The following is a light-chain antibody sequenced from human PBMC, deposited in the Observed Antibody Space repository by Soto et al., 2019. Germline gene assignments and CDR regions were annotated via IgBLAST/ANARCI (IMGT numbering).Light chain of an antibody. CDR1: QSVSSSS. V-gene: IGKV3-20*01. CDR3: QQYRT. Sequence: EIVLTQSPGTLSFSSGERATLSCRASQSVSSSSLAWYQQNPGQAPRLLIYEASSRATGIPDRFSGSGSGTDFTLTISRLEPEDFAVYYCQQYRTFGQGTKVDIK. CDR2: EAS. J-gene: IGKJ1*01.